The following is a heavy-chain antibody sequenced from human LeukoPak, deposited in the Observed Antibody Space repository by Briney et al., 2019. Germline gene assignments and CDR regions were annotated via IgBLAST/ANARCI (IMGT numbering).Heavy chain of an antibody. CDR2: IYPSDSDT. V-gene: IGHV5-51*03. CDR1: EYIISSYW. J-gene: IGHJ4*02. D-gene: IGHD3-9*01. Sequence: GASKKICWTAAEYIISSYWIGGVRQMGERRLELGGIIYPSDSDTSYKPSLQGQITILDDKTISTSCVQWSSLKASDTAMYYCARSPIGYFDWLALYYWGQGTLVTVSS. CDR3: ARSPIGYFDWLALYY.